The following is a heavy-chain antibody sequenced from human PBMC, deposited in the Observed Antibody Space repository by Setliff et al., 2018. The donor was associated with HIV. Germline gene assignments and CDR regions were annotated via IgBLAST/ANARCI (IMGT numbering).Heavy chain of an antibody. J-gene: IGHJ5*02. CDR3: VRQHGDYAFGP. V-gene: IGHV4-39*01. D-gene: IGHD4-17*01. CDR1: GDSIRSGTYY. CDR2: VSGRT. Sequence: SETLSLTCSVSGDSIRSGTYYWGWVRQSPAKGLEWIGSVSGRTYYNPSLKSRVNMFIDTSKKQFSLKVASVTAADTAVYYCVRQHGDYAFGPWGQGTLVTVSS.